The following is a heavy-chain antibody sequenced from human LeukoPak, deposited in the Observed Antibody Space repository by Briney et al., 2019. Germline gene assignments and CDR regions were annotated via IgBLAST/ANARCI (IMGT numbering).Heavy chain of an antibody. V-gene: IGHV4-39*07. CDR2: IYYNGRT. D-gene: IGHD3-22*01. J-gene: IGHJ3*02. CDR1: GGSLSGSAYY. CDR3: ARDRMLTMIAILITDAFDI. Sequence: SETLSLTCTVSGGSLSGSAYYWVWLRQPPGKGLEWFGSIYYNGRTLYNPLLKSRVIMSVDTSKNHFSLRLTPVTAADTAVYYCARDRMLTMIAILITDAFDIWGQGTMFTVSS.